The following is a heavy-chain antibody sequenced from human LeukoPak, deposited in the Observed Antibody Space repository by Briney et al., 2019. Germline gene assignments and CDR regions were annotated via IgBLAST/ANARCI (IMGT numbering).Heavy chain of an antibody. CDR2: IYHSGST. J-gene: IGHJ5*02. D-gene: IGHD6-19*01. CDR1: GGSISSSNW. V-gene: IGHV4-4*02. CDR3: ARVDSSGWNWFDP. Sequence: SETLSLTCAVSGGSISSSNWWSWVRQPPGKGLEWIGEIYHSGSTNYNPSLESRVTISVDTSKNQFSLKLSSVTAADTAVYYCARVDSSGWNWFDPWGQGTLVTVSS.